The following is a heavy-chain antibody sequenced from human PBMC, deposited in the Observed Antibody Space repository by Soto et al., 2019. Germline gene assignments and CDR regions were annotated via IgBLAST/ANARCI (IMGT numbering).Heavy chain of an antibody. V-gene: IGHV1-2*04. CDR1: GYTFTGYY. Sequence: ASVKVSCKASGYTFTGYYMHWVRQAPGQGLEWMGWINPNSGGTNYAQKFQGWVTMTRDTSISTAYMELSRLRSEDTAVYYCARDYSGSRAPYYYYYGMDVWGQGTTVTVSS. J-gene: IGHJ6*02. CDR3: ARDYSGSRAPYYYYYGMDV. CDR2: INPNSGGT. D-gene: IGHD2-2*01.